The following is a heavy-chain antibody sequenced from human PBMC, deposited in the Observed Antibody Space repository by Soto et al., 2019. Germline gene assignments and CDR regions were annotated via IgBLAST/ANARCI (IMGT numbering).Heavy chain of an antibody. CDR3: ARDRGGVTTVSTIDY. CDR2: IYYSGST. J-gene: IGHJ4*02. Sequence: SETLSLTCTVSGGSISSGGYYWSWIRQHPGKGLEWIGYIYYSGSTYYNPSLKSRVTISVDTSKNQFSLKLSSVTAADTAVYYCARDRGGVTTVSTIDYWGQGTLVTVSS. CDR1: GGSISSGGYY. D-gene: IGHD4-17*01. V-gene: IGHV4-31*03.